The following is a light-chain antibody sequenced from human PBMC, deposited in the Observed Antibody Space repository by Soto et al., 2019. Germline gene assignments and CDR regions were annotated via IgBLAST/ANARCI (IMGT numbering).Light chain of an antibody. J-gene: IGKJ4*01. CDR2: GKS. CDR1: QNLSAN. Sequence: EIGMTQSPATLSGSPGERATLSCRASQNLSANLAWYQQKRGQAPRLLIYGKSTRATGITDRFSGSGSEKEFTLTISRVKSEDCAVFYCQQYNKWPLIVRGRTKVQI. CDR3: QQYNKWPLI. V-gene: IGKV3-15*01.